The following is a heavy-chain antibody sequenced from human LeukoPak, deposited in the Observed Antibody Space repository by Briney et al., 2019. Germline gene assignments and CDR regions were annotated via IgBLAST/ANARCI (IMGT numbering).Heavy chain of an antibody. CDR2: IKEDGSDK. Sequence: GGSLRLSCAASGFTFSSYWMSWVRQAPGKGLEWVAYIKEDGSDKYYVDSVKGRFTISRDNAKNSLYLQMNSLRAEDTAVYYCARGGRSRGIDYWGQGTLVTVSS. D-gene: IGHD2-15*01. CDR3: ARGGRSRGIDY. V-gene: IGHV3-7*01. CDR1: GFTFSSYW. J-gene: IGHJ4*02.